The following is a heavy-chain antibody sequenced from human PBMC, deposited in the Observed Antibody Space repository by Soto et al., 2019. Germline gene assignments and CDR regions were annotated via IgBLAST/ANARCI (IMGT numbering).Heavy chain of an antibody. Sequence: GGSLRLSCAASGFTFSSYSMNWVRQAPGKGLEWVSYISTSSSTMYYADSVKGRFTISRDNAKNSLYLQMNSLRAEDTAVYYCAKRYSSGWYYFDYWGQGTLVTVSS. J-gene: IGHJ4*02. V-gene: IGHV3-48*01. CDR3: AKRYSSGWYYFDY. CDR1: GFTFSSYS. CDR2: ISTSSSTM. D-gene: IGHD6-19*01.